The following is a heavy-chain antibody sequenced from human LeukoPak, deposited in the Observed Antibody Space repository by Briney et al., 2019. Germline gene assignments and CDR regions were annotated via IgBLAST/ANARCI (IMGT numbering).Heavy chain of an antibody. D-gene: IGHD6-13*01. J-gene: IGHJ4*02. Sequence: SQTLSLTCTVSGGSISSGSYYWSWIRQPAGKGLEWIGRIYTSGSTNYNPSLKSRVTISVDTSKNQFSLKLSSVTAADTAVYYCARGIAAAGSQFDYWGQGTLVTVSS. V-gene: IGHV4-61*02. CDR1: GGSISSGSYY. CDR2: IYTSGST. CDR3: ARGIAAAGSQFDY.